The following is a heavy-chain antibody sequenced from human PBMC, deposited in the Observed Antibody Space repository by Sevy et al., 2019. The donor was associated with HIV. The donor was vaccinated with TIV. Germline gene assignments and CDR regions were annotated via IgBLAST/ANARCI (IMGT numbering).Heavy chain of an antibody. Sequence: GGSLRLSCAASGFTFSSYWMSWVRQAPGKGLEWVANIKQDGSEKYYVDSVKGRFTISRDNAKNSLYLQMNSLSAEDTAVYYCARAGYDILTGYYRLGAFDIWGQGTMVTVSS. CDR1: GFTFSSYW. D-gene: IGHD3-9*01. J-gene: IGHJ3*02. CDR3: ARAGYDILTGYYRLGAFDI. V-gene: IGHV3-7*01. CDR2: IKQDGSEK.